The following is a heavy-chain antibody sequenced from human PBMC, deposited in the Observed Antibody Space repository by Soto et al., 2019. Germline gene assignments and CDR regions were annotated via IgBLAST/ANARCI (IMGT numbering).Heavy chain of an antibody. Sequence: SGKGSYKASCYTFTSYAMHWVRQAPGQRLEWMGWINAGNGNTKYSQKFQGRVTITRDTSASTAYMELSSLRSEDTDVYYCARSIAARPGVWFDPWGQGTLVTVYS. CDR3: ARSIAARPGVWFDP. CDR2: INAGNGNT. D-gene: IGHD6-6*01. J-gene: IGHJ5*02. V-gene: IGHV1-3*01. CDR1: CYTFTSYA.